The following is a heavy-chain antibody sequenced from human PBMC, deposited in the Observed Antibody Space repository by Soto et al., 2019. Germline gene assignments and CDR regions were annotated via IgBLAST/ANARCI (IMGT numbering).Heavy chain of an antibody. J-gene: IGHJ4*02. V-gene: IGHV3-49*03. D-gene: IGHD1-1*01. Sequence: EVQVVESGGGLVQPGRSLRLSCTASGYIFGDYAMSWFRQAPGKGLEWVGFIRSKPYGGTTEYAASVEGRFTVSREESKTIADLQMNRLKTEDTAVYYCTRWKESYSDYWGQGTLVTVSS. CDR1: GYIFGDYA. CDR2: IRSKPYGGTT. CDR3: TRWKESYSDY.